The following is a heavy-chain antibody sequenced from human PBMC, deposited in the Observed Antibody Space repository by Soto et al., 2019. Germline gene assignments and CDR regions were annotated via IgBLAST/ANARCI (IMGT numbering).Heavy chain of an antibody. V-gene: IGHV5-51*01. J-gene: IGHJ4*02. CDR3: ASSVLVTSTMNYFDL. CDR1: GYSVSTFW. D-gene: IGHD2-8*02. Sequence: GEYLKISCQASGYSVSTFWIAWVRQMPGEGLEWLGIIYPDDSDTRYGPSFLGQVTISADKSIKTTYLQWSSLKASDTAIYFCASSVLVTSTMNYFDLWGQGTLVTVSS. CDR2: IYPDDSDT.